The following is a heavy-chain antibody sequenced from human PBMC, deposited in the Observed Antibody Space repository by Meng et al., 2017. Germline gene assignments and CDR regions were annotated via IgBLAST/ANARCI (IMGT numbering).Heavy chain of an antibody. D-gene: IGHD3-10*01. CDR2: INSDGSST. Sequence: GGSLRLSCAASGFTFSSYWMHWVRQAPGKGLVWVSRINSDGSSTSYADSVKGRFTISRDNAKNTLYLQMNSLRAEDTAVYYCASQSLWFGEDYWGQGTLVTVSS. V-gene: IGHV3-74*01. CDR1: GFTFSSYW. J-gene: IGHJ4*02. CDR3: ASQSLWFGEDY.